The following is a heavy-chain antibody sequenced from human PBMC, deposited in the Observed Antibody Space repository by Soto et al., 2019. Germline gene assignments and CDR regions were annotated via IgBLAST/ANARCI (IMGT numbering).Heavy chain of an antibody. V-gene: IGHV3-30*03. CDR3: ARAFAIDWYTYFFDY. CDR2: ISYDGSNK. CDR1: GFTFSSYS. Sequence: PGGSLRLSCAASGFTFSSYSMNWVRQAPGKGLEWVAVISYDGSNKYYADSVKGRFTFSRDNSKNTLYLQMNSLRAEDTAVYYCARAFAIDWYTYFFDYWGQGPLVTVSS. J-gene: IGHJ4*02. D-gene: IGHD3-9*01.